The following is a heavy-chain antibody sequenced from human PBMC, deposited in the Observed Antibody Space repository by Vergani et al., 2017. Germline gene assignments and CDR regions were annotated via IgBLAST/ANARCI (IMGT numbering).Heavy chain of an antibody. J-gene: IGHJ6*03. CDR1: GGSISSYY. CDR2: IYTSGST. V-gene: IGHV4-4*07. CDR3: ASSYDSRGYYVSNYMDV. D-gene: IGHD3-22*01. Sequence: QVQLQESGPGLVKPSETLYLTCTVSGGSISSYYWSWIRQPAGKGLEWIGRIYTSGSTNYNPSLKSRVTMSVDTSKNQFSLKLSSVTAADTAVYYCASSYDSRGYYVSNYMDVWGKGTTVTGSS.